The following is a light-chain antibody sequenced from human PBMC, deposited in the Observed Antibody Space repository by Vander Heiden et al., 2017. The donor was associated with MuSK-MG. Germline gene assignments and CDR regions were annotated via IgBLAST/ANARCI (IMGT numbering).Light chain of an antibody. V-gene: IGKV3-20*01. Sequence: IALTQSPRTLSLSPGERATLSCRASQSVSSSYLAWYQQKPGQAPRLLIYGASSRATGIPDRFSGSGSGTDFTLTISRLEPEDFAVYYCQQYGSSPWTFGQGTKVEIK. J-gene: IGKJ1*01. CDR1: QSVSSSY. CDR2: GAS. CDR3: QQYGSSPWT.